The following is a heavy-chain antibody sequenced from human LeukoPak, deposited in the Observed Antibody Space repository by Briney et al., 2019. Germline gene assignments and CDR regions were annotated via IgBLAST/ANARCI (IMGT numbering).Heavy chain of an antibody. J-gene: IGHJ4*02. Sequence: GGSLRLSCATSGFTFSDHFMDWVRQAPGKGLEWVGRTRHKGNNYATEYAASVKGRFTISRDDSKNSLYLQTNSLKTDDTAVYYCVAMIRGVGYWGQGTLVTVSS. D-gene: IGHD3-10*01. CDR3: VAMIRGVGY. CDR2: TRHKGNNYAT. CDR1: GFTFSDHF. V-gene: IGHV3-72*01.